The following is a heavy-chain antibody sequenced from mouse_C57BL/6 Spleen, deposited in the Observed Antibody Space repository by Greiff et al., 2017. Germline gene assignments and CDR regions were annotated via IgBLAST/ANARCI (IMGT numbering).Heavy chain of an antibody. CDR3: ASDRGTTVVATSAMDY. Sequence: EVKLVESGGGLVKPGGSLKLSCAASGFTFSSYAMSWVRQTPVQRLEWVATISDGGSYTYYPNNVKGRFTITRDNAKNNLYLQMSHLKSEDTAMYYCASDRGTTVVATSAMDYWGQGTSVTVSS. J-gene: IGHJ4*01. V-gene: IGHV5-4*03. D-gene: IGHD1-1*01. CDR1: GFTFSSYA. CDR2: ISDGGSYT.